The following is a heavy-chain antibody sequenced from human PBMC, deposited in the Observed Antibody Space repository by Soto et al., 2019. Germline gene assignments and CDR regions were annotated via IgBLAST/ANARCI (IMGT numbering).Heavy chain of an antibody. V-gene: IGHV1-69*01. D-gene: IGHD6-13*01. Sequence: QVQLVQSGAEVKKPGSSVKVSCKASGGTFSSYAISWVRQAPGQGLEWMGGIIPIFGTANYAQKFQGRVTITADESTSTAYMELSSLRSEATAVYYCARIITAAADYYYYYGMDVWGQGTTVTVSS. CDR1: GGTFSSYA. CDR3: ARIITAAADYYYYYGMDV. CDR2: IIPIFGTA. J-gene: IGHJ6*02.